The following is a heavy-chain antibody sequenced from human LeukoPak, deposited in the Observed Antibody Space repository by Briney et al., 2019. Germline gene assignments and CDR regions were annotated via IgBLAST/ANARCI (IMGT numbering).Heavy chain of an antibody. D-gene: IGHD1-26*01. CDR2: ISYDGSNK. CDR1: GFTFSSYA. Sequence: GGSLRLSCAASGFTFSSYAMHWVRQAPGKGLEWVAVISYDGSNKYYADSVKGRFTISRDNSKNTLYLQMNSLRAEDTAVYYCAKGSGKWELPHDFDYWGQGTLVTVSS. V-gene: IGHV3-30-3*01. CDR3: AKGSGKWELPHDFDY. J-gene: IGHJ4*02.